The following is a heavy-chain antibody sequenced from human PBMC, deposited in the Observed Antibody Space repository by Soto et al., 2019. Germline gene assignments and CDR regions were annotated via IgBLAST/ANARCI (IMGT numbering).Heavy chain of an antibody. CDR1: GFSLSTAGKS. J-gene: IGHJ4*02. CDR3: AHSRGDGDYFPY. CDR2: IYWDDDK. V-gene: IGHV2-5*02. Sequence: QITLKESGPTLVKPTQTLTLTCTFSGFSLSTAGKSVAWIRQPPGKALERLSVIYWDDDKRYSPSLKSRLTIAKDTSKNQVVLKMTNMDPLDTGTYYCAHSRGDGDYFPYWGQGTLVSVSS. D-gene: IGHD3-16*01.